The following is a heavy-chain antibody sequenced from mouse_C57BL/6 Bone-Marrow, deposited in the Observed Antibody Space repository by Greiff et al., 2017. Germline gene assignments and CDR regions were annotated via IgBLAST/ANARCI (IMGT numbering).Heavy chain of an antibody. Sequence: VQLQQSGAELMKPGASVKLSCKASGYTFTGYWIEWVKQRPGHGLEWIGEILPGSGSTNYNEKFKGKATFTADTSSNTAYMQLSSLTTEDSAIYYCARYDACYCGSSEAWFACWGHGALVTV. D-gene: IGHD1-1*01. V-gene: IGHV1-9*01. CDR1: GYTFTGYW. CDR3: ARYDACYCGSSEAWFAC. J-gene: IGHJ3*01. CDR2: ILPGSGST.